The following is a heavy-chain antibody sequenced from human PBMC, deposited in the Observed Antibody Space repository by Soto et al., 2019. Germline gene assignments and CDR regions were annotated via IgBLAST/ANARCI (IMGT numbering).Heavy chain of an antibody. Sequence: SSETLSLTCTVSGGSISSGGYYWSWIRQHPGKGLEWIGYIYYSGSTYYNPSLKSRVTISVDTSKNQFSLKLSSVTAADTAVYYCARDLDPKRRGDYYYYGMDVWGQGTTVTVSS. CDR2: IYYSGST. D-gene: IGHD3-3*01. CDR1: GGSISSGGYY. V-gene: IGHV4-31*03. J-gene: IGHJ6*02. CDR3: ARDLDPKRRGDYYYYGMDV.